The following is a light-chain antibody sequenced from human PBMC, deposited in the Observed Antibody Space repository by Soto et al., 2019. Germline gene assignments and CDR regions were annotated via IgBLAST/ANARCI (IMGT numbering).Light chain of an antibody. Sequence: EIVMTQSPATWFVSPGERATLSCGASRSVSSNLAWYQQKPGQAPRLLIYGASTRATGIPARFSGSGSGTEFTLTISSLQSEDFAVYYCQQYNNWPQTFGQGTKLEIK. CDR3: QQYNNWPQT. CDR2: GAS. CDR1: RSVSSN. J-gene: IGKJ2*01. V-gene: IGKV3-15*01.